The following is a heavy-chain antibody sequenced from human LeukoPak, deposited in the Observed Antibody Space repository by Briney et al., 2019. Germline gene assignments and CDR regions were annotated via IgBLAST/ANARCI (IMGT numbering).Heavy chain of an antibody. CDR2: INPNSGGT. J-gene: IGHJ4*02. CDR1: GGTFSSYA. CDR3: ARDRRNYYDSSGYYLPYYFDY. Sequence: GASVKVSCKASGGTFSSYAISWVRQAPGQGLEWMGWINPNSGGTNYAQKFQGWVTMTRDTSISTAYMELSRLRSDDTAVYYCARDRRNYYDSSGYYLPYYFDYWGQGTLVTVSS. V-gene: IGHV1-2*04. D-gene: IGHD3-22*01.